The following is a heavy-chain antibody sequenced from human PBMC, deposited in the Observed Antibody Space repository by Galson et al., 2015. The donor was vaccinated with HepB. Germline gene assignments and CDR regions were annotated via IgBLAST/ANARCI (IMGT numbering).Heavy chain of an antibody. V-gene: IGHV3-11*06. J-gene: IGHJ4*02. CDR3: ARARGSYWFGAYFEY. CDR2: ASNSGTYT. D-gene: IGHD3-10*01. Sequence: SLRLSCAASGFTFSDYYMLWVRQAPGKGLEWVSYASNSGTYTNYADSVKGRFTISRDNTNNSLYLQMNSLRAEDTAVYYCARARGSYWFGAYFEYWGQGTLVPVSS. CDR1: GFTFSDYY.